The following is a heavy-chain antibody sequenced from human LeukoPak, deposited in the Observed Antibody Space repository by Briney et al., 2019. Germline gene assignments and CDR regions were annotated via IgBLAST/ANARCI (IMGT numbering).Heavy chain of an antibody. V-gene: IGHV1-2*02. CDR1: GYTFTGYY. CDR3: AREIVTATGDAFDI. Sequence: SVKVSRKASGYTFTGYYMHWVRQAPGQGLEWMGWINPNSGGTNYAQKFQGRVTMTRDTSISTAYMELSRLRSDDTAVYYCAREIVTATGDAFDIWGQGTMVTVSS. CDR2: INPNSGGT. J-gene: IGHJ3*02. D-gene: IGHD5-18*01.